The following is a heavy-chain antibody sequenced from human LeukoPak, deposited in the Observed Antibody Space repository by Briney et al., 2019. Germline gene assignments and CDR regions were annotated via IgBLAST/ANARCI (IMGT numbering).Heavy chain of an antibody. J-gene: IGHJ5*02. CDR1: GFTVSSNY. Sequence: GALRLSCAASGFTVSSNYMSWVRQAPGKGLEWVSVIYSGGSTYYADSVKGRFTISRDNYKNTLYLQMNSLTADDTAVYYCARVTVTTWYNWFDPWGQGTLVTVSS. CDR3: ARVTVTTWYNWFDP. V-gene: IGHV3-53*01. CDR2: IYSGGST. D-gene: IGHD4-17*01.